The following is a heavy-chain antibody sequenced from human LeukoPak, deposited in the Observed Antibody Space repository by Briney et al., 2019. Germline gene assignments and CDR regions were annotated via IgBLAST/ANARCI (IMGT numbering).Heavy chain of an antibody. CDR3: ARETTTRRYYYYGMDV. Sequence: PGGSLRLSCAASGFTFSSYAMSWVRQAPGKGLEWVSAISGSGGSTYYADSVKGRFTISRDNSKDTLYLQMNSLRAEDTAVYYCARETTTRRYYYYGMDVWGQGTTVTVSS. J-gene: IGHJ6*02. D-gene: IGHD2-15*01. CDR2: ISGSGGST. V-gene: IGHV3-23*01. CDR1: GFTFSSYA.